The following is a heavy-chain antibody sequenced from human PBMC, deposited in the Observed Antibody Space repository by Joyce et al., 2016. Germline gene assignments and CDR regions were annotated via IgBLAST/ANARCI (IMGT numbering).Heavy chain of an antibody. CDR3: ARDTAMATGYYYYGMDV. D-gene: IGHD5-18*01. J-gene: IGHJ6*02. CDR1: GYTFTNYY. V-gene: IGHV1-46*01. Sequence: QVQLVQSGAAVKKPGASVKVSCKASGYTFTNYYMHWVRQAPGQGLEWMGIINPRGGSTNSGQKFQGRVTMTRDTSTRTVYMELSSLRSEDTAVYYCARDTAMATGYYYYGMDVWGQGTTVTVSS. CDR2: INPRGGST.